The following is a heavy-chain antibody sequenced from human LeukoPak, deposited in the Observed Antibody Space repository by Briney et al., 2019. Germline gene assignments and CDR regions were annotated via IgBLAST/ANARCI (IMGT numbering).Heavy chain of an antibody. J-gene: IGHJ4*02. CDR3: ARGKQQLGGFPLGD. D-gene: IGHD6-13*01. V-gene: IGHV3-30-3*01. CDR1: GFTFSSYA. Sequence: HSGGSLRLSCAASGFTFSSYAMHWVRQAPGKGLEWVAVISYDGSNKYYADSVKGRFTISRDNSKNTLYLQMNSLRAEDTAVYYCARGKQQLGGFPLGDWGQGTLVTVSS. CDR2: ISYDGSNK.